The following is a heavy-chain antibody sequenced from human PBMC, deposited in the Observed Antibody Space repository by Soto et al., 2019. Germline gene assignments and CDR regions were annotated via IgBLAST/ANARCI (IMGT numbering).Heavy chain of an antibody. CDR3: ARVGLTGTIGLYSSCGRDV. CDR2: IYYSGST. V-gene: IGHV4-59*01. Sequence: PSEPLSLTCTVSGGSISCFDWSWIRQHPGKGLEWIGYIYYSGSTNYNPSLKSRVTISVDTSKNQFSLKLSSVTAADTAVYYCARVGLTGTIGLYSSCGRDVWGQGRTVTVS. D-gene: IGHD1-1*01. J-gene: IGHJ6*02. CDR1: GGSISCFD.